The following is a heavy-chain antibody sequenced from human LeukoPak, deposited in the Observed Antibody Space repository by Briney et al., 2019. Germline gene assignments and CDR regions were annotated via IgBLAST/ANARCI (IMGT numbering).Heavy chain of an antibody. CDR3: ARDIYDSSGSTDY. CDR1: GFTFSSYS. D-gene: IGHD3-22*01. Sequence: GGSLRLSCAASGFTFSSYSMNWVRQAPRKGLEWVSSISSSSSYIYYADSVKGRFTISRDNAKNSLYLQMNSLRAEDTAVYYCARDIYDSSGSTDYWGQGTLVTVSS. V-gene: IGHV3-21*01. CDR2: ISSSSSYI. J-gene: IGHJ4*02.